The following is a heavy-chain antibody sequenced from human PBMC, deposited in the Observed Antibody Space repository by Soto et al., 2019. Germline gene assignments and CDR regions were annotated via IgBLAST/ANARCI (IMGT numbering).Heavy chain of an antibody. D-gene: IGHD1-26*01. CDR2: ISYDGNTQ. J-gene: IGHJ4*02. CDR3: ARDLKGDTKLDY. CDR1: GFIFSNYA. Sequence: QVQLVESGGGVVQPGGSLRLSCAASGFIFSNYAMQWVRQAPGKGLGWMAAISYDGNTQYYAYSVRGRFTISRDNSKNTVYVQMISLRAEDTAVYYCARDLKGDTKLDYWGQGTLVTVSS. V-gene: IGHV3-30-3*01.